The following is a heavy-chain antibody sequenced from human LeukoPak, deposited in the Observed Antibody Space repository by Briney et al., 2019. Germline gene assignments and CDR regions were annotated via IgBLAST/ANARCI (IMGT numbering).Heavy chain of an antibody. J-gene: IGHJ6*03. CDR2: ITSSSSHT. CDR1: GFIFSTYN. D-gene: IGHD1-26*01. Sequence: GGSLRLSCSASGFIFSTYNMNWVRQAPGKEVEGVSSITSSSSHTYYADSVKGRYTISRENAKNSLYLQMDSLRAEDTAVYYCARDPYSGGYGAYYYYYMDVWGKGTTVTISS. CDR3: ARDPYSGGYGAYYYYYMDV. V-gene: IGHV3-21*01.